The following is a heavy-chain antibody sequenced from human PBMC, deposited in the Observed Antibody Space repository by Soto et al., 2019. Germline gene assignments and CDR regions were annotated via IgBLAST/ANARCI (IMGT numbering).Heavy chain of an antibody. V-gene: IGHV4-31*03. CDR3: ARVVEMAPNDVNWFDP. Sequence: PSETLSLTCTVSGGSISSGGYYWSWIRQHPGKGLEWIGYIYYSGSTYYNPSLKSRVTISVDTSKNQFSLKLSSVTAADTAVYYCARVVEMAPNDVNWFDPWGQGTLVTVSS. D-gene: IGHD1-1*01. J-gene: IGHJ5*02. CDR1: GGSISSGGYY. CDR2: IYYSGST.